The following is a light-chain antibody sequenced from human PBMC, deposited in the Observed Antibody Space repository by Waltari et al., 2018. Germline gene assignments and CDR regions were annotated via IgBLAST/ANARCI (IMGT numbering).Light chain of an antibody. CDR2: DVN. CDR1: SSDVGGYNY. J-gene: IGLJ2*01. CDR3: CSYAGSYTFV. V-gene: IGLV2-11*01. Sequence: QSALTQPRSVSGSPGQSVTISCTGTSSDVGGYNYVSWYQQHPGKAPKFMIYDVNKRPSGVPDRVSGSKSGNTASLTISGLQAEDEAEYYCCSYAGSYTFVFGGGTKLTVL.